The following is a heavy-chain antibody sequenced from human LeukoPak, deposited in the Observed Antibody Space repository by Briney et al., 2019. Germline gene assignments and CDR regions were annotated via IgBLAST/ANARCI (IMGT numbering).Heavy chain of an antibody. J-gene: IGHJ1*01. CDR3: ARQYSSGWYKGYFQY. Sequence: SETLSLTCTVSGGSISSSSYYWSWIRQPPGKGLEWIGEINHSGSTNYNPSLKSRVTISVDTSKNQFSLKLSSVTAADTAVYYCARQYSSGWYKGYFQYWGQGTLVTVSS. V-gene: IGHV4-39*07. D-gene: IGHD6-19*01. CDR2: INHSGST. CDR1: GGSISSSSYY.